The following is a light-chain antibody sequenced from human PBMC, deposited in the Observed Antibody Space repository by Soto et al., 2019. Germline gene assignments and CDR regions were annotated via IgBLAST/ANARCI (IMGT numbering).Light chain of an antibody. J-gene: IGKJ1*01. CDR2: LAS. Sequence: EIVLTQSPGTLSLSPGARATLSCSASQSLASNYLAWYQQKTGQTPRHLIYLASSRAPGIPDRFSGRGSGTDFTLTISRVEPEDFAVYYCQHYASSPWTFGQGTKVDIK. V-gene: IGKV3-20*01. CDR3: QHYASSPWT. CDR1: QSLASNY.